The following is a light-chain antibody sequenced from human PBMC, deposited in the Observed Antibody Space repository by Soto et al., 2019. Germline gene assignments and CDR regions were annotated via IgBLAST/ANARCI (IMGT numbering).Light chain of an antibody. CDR1: QSISSW. V-gene: IGKV1-5*01. J-gene: IGKJ1*01. CDR3: QQYNTYL. Sequence: DIQMTQSPSTLSASVGDRVTITCRASQSISSWLAWYQQKPGKAPKLLIYDAPSLESGVPSRFSGSESGTEFTLTISSLQPDDFATYYCQQYNTYLFGQGTKVEIK. CDR2: DAP.